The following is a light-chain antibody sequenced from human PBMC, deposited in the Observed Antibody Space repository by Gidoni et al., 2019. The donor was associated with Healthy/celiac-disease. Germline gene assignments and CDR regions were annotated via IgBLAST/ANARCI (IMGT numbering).Light chain of an antibody. CDR1: SIDVGGYNY. Sequence: QSALTQPPSASGSPGPSVTIACTGTSIDVGGYNYVSWYQQHPGKAPKLMIYEVSKRPSGVPDRFSGSKSGNTAPLTVSGLQAEDEADYYCSSYAGSNDLWVFGGGTKLTVL. CDR2: EVS. CDR3: SSYAGSNDLWV. V-gene: IGLV2-8*01. J-gene: IGLJ2*01.